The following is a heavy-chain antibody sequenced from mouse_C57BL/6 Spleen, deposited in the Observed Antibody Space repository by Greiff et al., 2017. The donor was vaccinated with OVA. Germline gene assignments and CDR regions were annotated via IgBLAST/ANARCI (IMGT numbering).Heavy chain of an antibody. Sequence: QVQLQQPGAELVRPGSSVKLSCKASGYTFTSYWMHWVKQRPIQGLEWIGNIDPSDSETHYNQKFKDKATLTVDKSSSTAYMQLSSLTSEDSAVYYCARSGGYDVPLDYWGQGTTLTVSS. CDR3: ARSGGYDVPLDY. J-gene: IGHJ2*01. CDR2: IDPSDSET. CDR1: GYTFTSYW. V-gene: IGHV1-52*01. D-gene: IGHD2-2*01.